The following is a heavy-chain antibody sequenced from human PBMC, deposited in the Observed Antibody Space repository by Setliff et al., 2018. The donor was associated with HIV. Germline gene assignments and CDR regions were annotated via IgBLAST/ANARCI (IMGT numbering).Heavy chain of an antibody. V-gene: IGHV4-59*11. CDR2: IYYSGST. Sequence: SETLSLTCTVSGGSISSHYWSWIRQPPGKGLEWIGYIYYSGSTNYSQSLYGRATISQDVSENQLSLRLSSVTAADTAVYFCERGGVLLRFGYFDYWGQGSLVTVSS. CDR3: ERGGVLLRFGYFDY. CDR1: GGSISSHY. J-gene: IGHJ4*01. D-gene: IGHD5-12*01.